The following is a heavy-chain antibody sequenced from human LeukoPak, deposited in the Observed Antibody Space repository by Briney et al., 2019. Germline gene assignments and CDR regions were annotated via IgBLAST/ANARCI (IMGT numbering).Heavy chain of an antibody. CDR3: AKYGATAGTNYFDY. V-gene: IGHV3-23*01. CDR1: GFIFSSYA. Sequence: GGSLRLSCAASGFIFSSYAMSWVRQAPGKGLEWVSSISGSGSSTYYADSVKGRFTISRDNSKNTLYLQMNSLRAEDTVVYYCAKYGATAGTNYFDYWGQGTLVTVSS. D-gene: IGHD6-13*01. CDR2: ISGSGSST. J-gene: IGHJ4*02.